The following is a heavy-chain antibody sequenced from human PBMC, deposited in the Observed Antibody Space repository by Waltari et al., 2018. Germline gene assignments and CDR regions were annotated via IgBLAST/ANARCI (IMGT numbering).Heavy chain of an antibody. Sequence: EVQLLESGGDLVQPGGSLRLSCAASGCRLAHWAMSWVRLAPGKGLEWVAGISATASSTYHADSVKGRFSISRDNLKDTLNLVMHSLKAEDSVVYYCAKGSMAALPSDFDHWGQGTLVTVSS. CDR3: AKGSMAALPSDFDH. D-gene: IGHD6-6*01. V-gene: IGHV3-23*01. J-gene: IGHJ4*02. CDR2: ISATASST. CDR1: GCRLAHWA.